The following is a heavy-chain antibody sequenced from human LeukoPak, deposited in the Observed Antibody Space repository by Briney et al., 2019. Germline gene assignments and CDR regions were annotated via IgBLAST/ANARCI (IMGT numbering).Heavy chain of an antibody. D-gene: IGHD2-2*01. Sequence: SETLSLTCTVSGGSISTYYWSWIRQPPGKGLEWIGYIYYSGGTNYNPSLKSRVTISVDTSKNQFSLKLSSVTAADTAVYYCARVFTSHNAGWFDPWGQGTLVTVSS. CDR3: ARVFTSHNAGWFDP. V-gene: IGHV4-59*01. CDR1: GGSISTYY. CDR2: IYYSGGT. J-gene: IGHJ5*02.